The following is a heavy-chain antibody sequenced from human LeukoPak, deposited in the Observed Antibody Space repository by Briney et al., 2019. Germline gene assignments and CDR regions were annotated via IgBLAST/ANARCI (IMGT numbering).Heavy chain of an antibody. V-gene: IGHV5-51*01. CDR1: GYNFTNSW. D-gene: IGHD3-22*01. Sequence: GESLKISCKGLGYNFTNSWIGWVRQMPGKGLDWMGIIYPGDSGPKYSPSFQGQVTISADKSIRTAFLQWSSLKASDTAMYYCARHSDDSSGYLDAFDVWGQGTTVTVSS. CDR2: IYPGDSGP. J-gene: IGHJ3*01. CDR3: ARHSDDSSGYLDAFDV.